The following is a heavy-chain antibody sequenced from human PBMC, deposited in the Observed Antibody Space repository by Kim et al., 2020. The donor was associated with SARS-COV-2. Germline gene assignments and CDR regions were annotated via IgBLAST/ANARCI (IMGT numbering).Heavy chain of an antibody. CDR2: ISYDGSNK. V-gene: IGHV3-30*18. CDR1: GFTFSSYG. D-gene: IGHD3-9*01. CDR3: AKGTGYVY. J-gene: IGHJ4*02. Sequence: GGSLRLSCAASGFTFSSYGMHWVRQAPGKGLEWVAVISYDGSNKYYADSVKDRFTISRDNSKNTLYLQMNSLRAEDTAVYYCAKGTGYVYWGQGTLVTVSS.